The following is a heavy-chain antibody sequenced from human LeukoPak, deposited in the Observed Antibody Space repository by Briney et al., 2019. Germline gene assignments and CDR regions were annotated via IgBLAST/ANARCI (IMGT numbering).Heavy chain of an antibody. J-gene: IGHJ3*02. CDR1: GYTFTSYG. V-gene: IGHV1-18*01. CDR2: ISAYNGNT. D-gene: IGHD4-17*01. CDR3: ARDRARRTVTTDAFDI. Sequence: ASVKVSCKASGYTFTSYGISWVRQAPGQGLEWMGWISAYNGNTNYAQKLQGRVTMTTDTSTSTAYMGLRSLRSDDTAVYYCARDRARRTVTTDAFDIWGQGTMVTVSS.